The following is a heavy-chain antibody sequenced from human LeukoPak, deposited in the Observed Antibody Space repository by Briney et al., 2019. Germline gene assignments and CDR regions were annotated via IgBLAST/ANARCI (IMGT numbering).Heavy chain of an antibody. CDR2: IYYSGST. J-gene: IGHJ6*03. Sequence: PSETLSLTCTVSGGSISSYYWSWIRQPPGKGLEWIGYIYYSGSTNYNPFLKSRVTISVDTSKNQFSLKLSSVTAADTAVYYCARDSDYDSYYYYYMDVWAKGPRSPSP. V-gene: IGHV4-59*01. D-gene: IGHD5-12*01. CDR3: ARDSDYDSYYYYYMDV. CDR1: GGSISSYY.